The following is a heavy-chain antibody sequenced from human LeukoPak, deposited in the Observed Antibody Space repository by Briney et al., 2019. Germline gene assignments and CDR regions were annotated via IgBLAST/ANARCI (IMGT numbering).Heavy chain of an antibody. CDR1: GFTFSSCA. D-gene: IGHD3-10*01. J-gene: IGHJ4*02. CDR2: ISSNGGST. V-gene: IGHV3-64*01. CDR3: ARGQITMVRGAAYYFDY. Sequence: GGSLRLSCAASGFTFSSCAMHWVRQAPGKGLEYVSAISSNGGSTYYANSVKGRFTISRDNSKNTLYLQMGSLRAEDMAVYYCARGQITMVRGAAYYFDYWGQGTLVTVSS.